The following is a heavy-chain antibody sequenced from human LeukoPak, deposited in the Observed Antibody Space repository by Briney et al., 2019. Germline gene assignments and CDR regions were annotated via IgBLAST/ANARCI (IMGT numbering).Heavy chain of an antibody. J-gene: IGHJ6*03. CDR1: GGSISSYS. D-gene: IGHD3-3*01. CDR3: VGSDFWSGYPLFYYYYMDV. V-gene: IGHV4-59*01. Sequence: SETLSLTCTVSGGSISSYSWSWIRQPPGKGLEWIGYMNYSGSTDYSPSLKSRATISVDTSKNQFSLNLSSLTAADTAVYYCVGSDFWSGYPLFYYYYMDVWGKGTTVTVSS. CDR2: MNYSGST.